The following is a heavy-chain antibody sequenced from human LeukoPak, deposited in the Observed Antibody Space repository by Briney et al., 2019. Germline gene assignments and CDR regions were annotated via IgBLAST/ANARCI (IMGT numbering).Heavy chain of an antibody. CDR3: ATLSQSAFRSSWYD. CDR2: INPNSGGT. CDR1: GYTFTGYY. D-gene: IGHD6-13*01. V-gene: IGHV1-2*04. Sequence: ASVKVSCKASGYTFTGYYMHWVRQAPGQGLEWMGWINPNSGGTNYAQKFQGWVTMTRDTSISTAYMELSSLRSEDTAVYYCATLSQSAFRSSWYDWGQGTLVTVSS. J-gene: IGHJ4*02.